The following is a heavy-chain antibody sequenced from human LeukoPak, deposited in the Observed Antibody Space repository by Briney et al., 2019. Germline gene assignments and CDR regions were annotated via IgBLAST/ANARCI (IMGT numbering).Heavy chain of an antibody. CDR1: GGTFSSYA. J-gene: IGHJ6*03. D-gene: IGHD4-11*01. CDR3: ARGSFYSNYDGHRYSTYYYYYMDV. CDR2: IIPIFGTA. V-gene: IGHV1-69*05. Sequence: ASVKVSCKASGGTFSSYAISWVRQAPGQGLEWMGGIIPIFGTANYAQKFQGRVTITTDESTSTAYMELSSLRSEDTAVYYCARGSFYSNYDGHRYSTYYYYYMDVWGKGTTVTVSS.